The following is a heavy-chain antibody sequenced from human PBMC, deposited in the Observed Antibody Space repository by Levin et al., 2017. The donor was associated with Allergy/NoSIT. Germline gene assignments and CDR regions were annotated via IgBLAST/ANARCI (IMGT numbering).Heavy chain of an antibody. CDR3: ALHHYYDSSGYLGWYYFDY. J-gene: IGHJ4*02. D-gene: IGHD3-22*01. Sequence: SGPTLVKPTQTLTLTCTFSGFSLSTSGVGVGWIRQPPGKALEWLALIYWDDDKRYSPSLKSRLTITKDTSKNQVVLTMTNMDPVDTATYYCALHHYYDSSGYLGWYYFDYWGQGTLVTVSS. CDR2: IYWDDDK. CDR1: GFSLSTSGVG. V-gene: IGHV2-5*02.